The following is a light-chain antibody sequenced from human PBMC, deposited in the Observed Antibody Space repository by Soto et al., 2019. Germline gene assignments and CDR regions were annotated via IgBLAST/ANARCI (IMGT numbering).Light chain of an antibody. CDR3: CSYAGGNSWV. V-gene: IGLV2-23*01. J-gene: IGLJ3*02. CDR2: EDN. Sequence: QSALTQPASVSGSPGQSITISCTGSSSDVGAYNLVSWYQQHPGKAPKLIIYEDNKRPSGLSNRFSGSKSGNTASLTIAGLQAGDEADYYCCSYAGGNSWVFGGGTKHTVL. CDR1: SSDVGAYNL.